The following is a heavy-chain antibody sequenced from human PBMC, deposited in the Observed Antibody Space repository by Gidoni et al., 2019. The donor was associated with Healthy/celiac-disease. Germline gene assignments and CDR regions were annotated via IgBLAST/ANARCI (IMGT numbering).Heavy chain of an antibody. CDR3: AKRLAVATPGADY. CDR1: GSTFSSYA. V-gene: IGHV3-23*01. Sequence: EVQLLESGGGQVQTWGSLRLSCAASGSTFSSYAMSWVRQAPGKGLGCVSAISGSGGSTYYADSVKGRFTISRDNSKNTLYLQMNSLRAEDTAVYYCAKRLAVATPGADYWGQGTLVTVSS. D-gene: IGHD6-19*01. J-gene: IGHJ4*02. CDR2: ISGSGGST.